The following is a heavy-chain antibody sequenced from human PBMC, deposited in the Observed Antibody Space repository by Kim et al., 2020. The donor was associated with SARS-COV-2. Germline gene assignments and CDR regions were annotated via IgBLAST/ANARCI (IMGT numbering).Heavy chain of an antibody. Sequence: TIYYADSVQGRFAITRDTAKNSLYLQMNSLRDEDKALYYCVRDSMGGAFDIWGQGTMVTVSS. J-gene: IGHJ3*02. CDR2: TI. D-gene: IGHD3-16*01. V-gene: IGHV3-48*02. CDR3: VRDSMGGAFDI.